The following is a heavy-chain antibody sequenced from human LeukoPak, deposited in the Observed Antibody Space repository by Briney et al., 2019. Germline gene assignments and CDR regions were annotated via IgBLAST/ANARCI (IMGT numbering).Heavy chain of an antibody. V-gene: IGHV2-70*11. CDR1: GFSLSTSGMC. CDR2: IDWDDDK. CDR3: ARTSRIAVAGTLSYYYYYMDV. J-gene: IGHJ6*03. Sequence: SGPTLVKPTQTLTLTCTFSGFSLSTSGMCVSWIRQPPGKALEWLARIDWDDDKYYSTSLKTRLTISKDTSKNQVVLTMTNMDPVDTATYYCARTSRIAVAGTLSYYYYYMDVWGKGTTVTISS. D-gene: IGHD6-19*01.